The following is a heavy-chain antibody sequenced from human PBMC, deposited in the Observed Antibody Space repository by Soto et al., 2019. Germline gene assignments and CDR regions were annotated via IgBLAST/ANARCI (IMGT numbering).Heavy chain of an antibody. D-gene: IGHD6-19*01. CDR2: FDPESGEA. CDR3: ATDHQWLGDYYYGMDV. Sequence: ASVKVSCKVSGYTLIELSMHWVRQAPGKGLEWMARFDPESGEAIYAQKFQGRVTMTEDTSTDTAYMELSSLRSEDTAVYYCATDHQWLGDYYYGMDVWGQGTTVTVSS. J-gene: IGHJ6*02. V-gene: IGHV1-24*01. CDR1: GYTLIELS.